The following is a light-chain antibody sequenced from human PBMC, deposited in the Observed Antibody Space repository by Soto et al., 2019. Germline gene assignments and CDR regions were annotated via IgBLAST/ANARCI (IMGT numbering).Light chain of an antibody. Sequence: QSALTQPASVSGSPGQSITISCTGTSSGVGGYDSVSWYQQHPGKAPQLMIFDVSNRPSGVSSRFSGSKSGNTASLSISGLQTEDEAKYYCSSYTSSSSRVFGGGTQLTVL. V-gene: IGLV2-14*03. CDR2: DVS. CDR3: SSYTSSSSRV. CDR1: SSGVGGYDS. J-gene: IGLJ7*01.